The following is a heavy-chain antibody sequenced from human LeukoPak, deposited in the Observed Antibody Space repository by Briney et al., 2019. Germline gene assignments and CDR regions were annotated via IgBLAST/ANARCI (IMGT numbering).Heavy chain of an antibody. Sequence: PGRSLRLSCAASGFTFSSYAMHWVRQAPGKGLEWVAVISHDGSNKYYADSVKGRFTISRDNSKNTLYLQMDSLRAEDTAVYYCARDRVGATDYFDYWGQGTLVTVSS. V-gene: IGHV3-30-3*01. CDR2: ISHDGSNK. J-gene: IGHJ4*02. CDR1: GFTFSSYA. CDR3: ARDRVGATDYFDY. D-gene: IGHD1-26*01.